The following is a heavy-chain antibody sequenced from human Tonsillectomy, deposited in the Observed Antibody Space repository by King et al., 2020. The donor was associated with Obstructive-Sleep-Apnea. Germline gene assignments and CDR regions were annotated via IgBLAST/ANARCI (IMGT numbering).Heavy chain of an antibody. D-gene: IGHD4-11*01. J-gene: IGHJ5*02. CDR1: EFSLISYG. V-gene: IGHV3-21*01. CDR2: ISRDSSYI. CDR3: ARGTTWFDL. Sequence: VQLVESGGGPVKPGGSLRLSCVSSEFSLISYGMNWVRQAPGKGREWVSSISRDSSYIFYGDSVEGRFNIARDNAKNSLYLQMNSLRVEDSAVYFCARGTTWFDLWGQGTLVTVSS.